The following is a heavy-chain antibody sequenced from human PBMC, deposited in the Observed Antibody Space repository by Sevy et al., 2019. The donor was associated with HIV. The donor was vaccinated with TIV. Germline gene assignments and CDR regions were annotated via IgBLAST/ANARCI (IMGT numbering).Heavy chain of an antibody. J-gene: IGHJ2*01. CDR1: GFTFSSYA. V-gene: IGHV3-30*04. CDR3: ARAKTYGGNWYFDL. D-gene: IGHD4-17*01. Sequence: GGSLRLSCAASGFTFSSYAMHWVRQAPGKGLEWVAVISYDGSNKYYADSVKGRFTISRDNSKNTLYLQMNSLRAEDTAVYYCARAKTYGGNWYFDLWGRGTLVTVSS. CDR2: ISYDGSNK.